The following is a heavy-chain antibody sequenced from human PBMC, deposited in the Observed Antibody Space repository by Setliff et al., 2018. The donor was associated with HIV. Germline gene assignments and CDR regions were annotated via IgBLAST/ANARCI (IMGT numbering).Heavy chain of an antibody. D-gene: IGHD3-22*01. V-gene: IGHV5-51*01. CDR3: ARGGLYDSGGYYPPPAGRIDS. Sequence: GESLKISCRVSGYSFTSYWIAWVRQMPGRGLEWMGNIYPGDSETRYSPSFVGQVTFSVNKSVNTAYLQRRSLKASDTAMYYCARGGLYDSGGYYPPPAGRIDSWGPGTLVTVSS. CDR2: IYPGDSET. J-gene: IGHJ4*02. CDR1: GYSFTSYW.